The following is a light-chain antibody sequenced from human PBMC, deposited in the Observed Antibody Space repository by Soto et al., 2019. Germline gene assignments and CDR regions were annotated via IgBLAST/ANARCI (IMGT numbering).Light chain of an antibody. CDR2: QAS. Sequence: DIQMTQSPSTLSASVGDRVTITCRASQSISNWLAWYQQKPGIAPKLLIYQASTLQSGVPSSFSGSGSGTKFTLTISSLQPDDFATYYCQQYNSYRTFGQGTKVDIK. CDR1: QSISNW. CDR3: QQYNSYRT. J-gene: IGKJ1*01. V-gene: IGKV1-5*03.